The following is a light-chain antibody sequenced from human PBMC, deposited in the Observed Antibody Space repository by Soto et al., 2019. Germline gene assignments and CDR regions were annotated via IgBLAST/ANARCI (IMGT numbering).Light chain of an antibody. J-gene: IGLJ1*01. CDR2: SRN. CDR1: SSNIGSNP. CDR3: AAWDDSLKGRI. V-gene: IGLV1-44*01. Sequence: QSVLTQPPSASGTPGQKVTISCSGSSSNIGSNPVNWYQQLPGTAPKLLISSRNERPAGVPDRFSGSKSGTSASLAISGLQSEYEADYYCAAWDDSLKGRIFGTGTKLTVL.